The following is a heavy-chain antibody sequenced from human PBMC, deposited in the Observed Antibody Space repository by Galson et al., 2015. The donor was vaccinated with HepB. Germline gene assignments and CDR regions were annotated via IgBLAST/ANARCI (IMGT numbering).Heavy chain of an antibody. CDR2: ISYDGSNK. D-gene: IGHD5-12*01. CDR1: GFTFSSYA. CDR3: ARDGVATILFY. J-gene: IGHJ4*02. V-gene: IGHV3-30*04. Sequence: SLRLSCAASGFTFSSYAMHWVRQAPGKGLEWVAVISYDGSNKYYADSVKGRFTISRDNSKNTLHLQMNSLRAEDTAVYYCARDGVATILFYWGQGTLVTVSS.